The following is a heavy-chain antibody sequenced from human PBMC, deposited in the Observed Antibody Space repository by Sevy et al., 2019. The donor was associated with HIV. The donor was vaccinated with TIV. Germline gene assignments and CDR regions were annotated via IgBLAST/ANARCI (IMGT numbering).Heavy chain of an antibody. D-gene: IGHD3-10*01. CDR1: GYTLTELS. CDR3: ATGKPYYYGSGSYYYFDY. J-gene: IGHJ4*02. V-gene: IGHV1-24*01. Sequence: ASVKVSCKVSGYTLTELSMHWVRQAPGKGLEWMGGFDPEDGETIYAQKFQGRVTMTEDTSTDTVYMELSSLRSEDTAVYYCATGKPYYYGSGSYYYFDYWGQGTLVTVSS. CDR2: FDPEDGET.